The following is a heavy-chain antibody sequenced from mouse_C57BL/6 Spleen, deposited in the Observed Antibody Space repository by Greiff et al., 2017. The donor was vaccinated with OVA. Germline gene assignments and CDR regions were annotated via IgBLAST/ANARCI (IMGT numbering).Heavy chain of an antibody. V-gene: IGHV1-55*01. CDR1: GYTFTSYW. CDR2: IYPGSGST. CDR3: ATPCSNYIAWFAY. Sequence: VQLKQPWAELVKPGASVKMSCKASGYTFTSYWITWVKQRPGQGLEWIGDIYPGSGSTNYNEKFKSKATLTVDTSSSTAYMQLSSLTSEDSAVYYCATPCSNYIAWFAYWGQGTLVTVSA. J-gene: IGHJ3*01. D-gene: IGHD2-5*01.